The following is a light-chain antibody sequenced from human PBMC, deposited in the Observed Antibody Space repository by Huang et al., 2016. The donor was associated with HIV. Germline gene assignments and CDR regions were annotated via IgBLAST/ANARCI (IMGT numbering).Light chain of an antibody. Sequence: EIVMTQSPDTLSVSPGERATLSCRASQSVSSNVGWYQQKPGQAPRLHIYDASTRSIGFPVRLSGSGSGTEFTLTINSLQSEDFGVYYCQQYNNWPPFTFGGGTKVEIK. J-gene: IGKJ4*01. V-gene: IGKV3-15*01. CDR1: QSVSSN. CDR2: DAS. CDR3: QQYNNWPPFT.